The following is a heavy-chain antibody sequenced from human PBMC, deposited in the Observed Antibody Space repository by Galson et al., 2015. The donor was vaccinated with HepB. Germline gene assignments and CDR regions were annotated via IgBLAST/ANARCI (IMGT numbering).Heavy chain of an antibody. V-gene: IGHV3-30*04. CDR3: AREGGSGSYYGY. J-gene: IGHJ4*02. CDR1: GFTFSSYA. Sequence: SLRLSCAASGFTFSSYAMHWVRQAPGKGLEWVPVISYDGSNKYYADSVKGRFTISRDNSKNTLYLQMNSLRAEDTAVYYCAREGGSGSYYGYWGQGTLVTVSS. CDR2: ISYDGSNK. D-gene: IGHD1-26*01.